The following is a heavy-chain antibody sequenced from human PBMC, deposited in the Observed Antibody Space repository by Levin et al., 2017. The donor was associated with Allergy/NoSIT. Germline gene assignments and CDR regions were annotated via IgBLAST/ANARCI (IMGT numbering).Heavy chain of an antibody. CDR1: GFTFDDYA. CDR3: ARDNIGLPDAFDI. Sequence: SCAASGFTFDDYAMHWVRQAPGKGLEWVSGISWNNGSIGYADSVKGRFTISRDNAKNSLYLQMNSLRTEDTALYYCARDNIGLPDAFDIWGQGTMVIVSS. V-gene: IGHV3-9*01. CDR2: ISWNNGSI. J-gene: IGHJ3*02. D-gene: IGHD3-10*01.